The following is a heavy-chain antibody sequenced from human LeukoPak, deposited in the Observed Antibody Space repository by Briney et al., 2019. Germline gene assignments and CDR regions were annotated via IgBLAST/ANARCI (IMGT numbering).Heavy chain of an antibody. CDR3: ARDNYGSGSYSWSKRLDY. CDR2: ISTSSSYI. J-gene: IGHJ4*02. D-gene: IGHD3-10*01. CDR1: GFTFSNYN. Sequence: GGSLRLSCAASGFTFSNYNMNWVRQAPGKGLEWVSFISTSSSYIYYADSVKGRFTISRHNAKNSLYLQMNSLRAEDTAVYYCARDNYGSGSYSWSKRLDYWGQGTLVTVSS. V-gene: IGHV3-21*01.